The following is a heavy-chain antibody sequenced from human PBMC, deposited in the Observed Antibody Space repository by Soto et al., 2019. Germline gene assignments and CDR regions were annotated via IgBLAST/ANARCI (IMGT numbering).Heavy chain of an antibody. CDR2: MYSDGTT. V-gene: IGHV3-53*01. CDR3: ARASSRWGSEAAY. J-gene: IGHJ4*02. D-gene: IGHD7-27*01. Sequence: EVQLVESGGGLIQPGGSLRLSCAASGLTVSGNYMGWVRQAPGKGLAWVSGMYSDGTTNYADSVKGRFTIFRDNSKNTLFLQMNSLRVEDTAVYHCARASSRWGSEAAYWGQGTLVTVSS. CDR1: GLTVSGNY.